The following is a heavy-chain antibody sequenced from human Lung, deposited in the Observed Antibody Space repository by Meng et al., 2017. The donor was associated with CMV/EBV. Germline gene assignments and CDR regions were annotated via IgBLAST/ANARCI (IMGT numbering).Heavy chain of an antibody. D-gene: IGHD3-22*01. J-gene: IGHJ4*02. Sequence: VHAWLRLIKLGPSVSVSCTASGYPFTSYAMHWLRQAPGQGLEWMGWIKTTTWSPTYDQGFIGRFVFSLDTSVSTAYLQITSLKPDDTAVYSCARSAYYHDSSGPAFDCWGQGTLVTVSS. V-gene: IGHV7-4-1*02. CDR3: ARSAYYHDSSGPAFDC. CDR1: GYPFTSYA. CDR2: IKTTTWSP.